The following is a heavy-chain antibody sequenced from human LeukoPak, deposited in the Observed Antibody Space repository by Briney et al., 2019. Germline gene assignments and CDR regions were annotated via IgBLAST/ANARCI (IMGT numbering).Heavy chain of an antibody. CDR1: GFTFSSYA. CDR2: ITGSDDAT. CDR3: AKGPRVNSGYHPDY. D-gene: IGHD3-22*01. Sequence: GGSLRLSCAASGFTFSSYATTWVRQAPGKGLEWVSTITGSDDATYYAGSVKGRFTISRDYSRNTVYLQLNSLRAEDSAMYYCAKGPRVNSGYHPDYWGQGTLVTVSS. J-gene: IGHJ4*02. V-gene: IGHV3-23*01.